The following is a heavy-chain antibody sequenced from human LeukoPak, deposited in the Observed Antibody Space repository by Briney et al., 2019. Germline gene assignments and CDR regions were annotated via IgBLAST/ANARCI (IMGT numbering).Heavy chain of an antibody. CDR2: INPNSGGT. J-gene: IGHJ5*02. V-gene: IGHV1-2*02. CDR3: AREGVATIIEYWFDP. D-gene: IGHD5-12*01. CDR1: GYTFTGYY. Sequence: ASVKVSCKASGYTFTGYYMHWVRQAPGQGLEWMGWINPNSGGTNYAQKFQGRVTMTRDTSISTAYMEPSRLRSDDTAVYYCAREGVATIIEYWFDPWGQGTLVTVSS.